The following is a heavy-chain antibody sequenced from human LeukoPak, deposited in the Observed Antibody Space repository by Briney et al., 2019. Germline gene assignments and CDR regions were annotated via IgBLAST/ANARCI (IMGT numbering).Heavy chain of an antibody. D-gene: IGHD3-10*01. V-gene: IGHV3-13*01. J-gene: IGHJ3*02. CDR2: IGTAGDT. Sequence: RSGGSLRLSCAASGFTFNSYDMHWVRQATGKGLEWVSAIGTAGDTYYPGSVKGRFTISRENAKNSLYLQMNSLRAGDTAVYYCATVKPGSGAFDIWGQGTMVTVSS. CDR3: ATVKPGSGAFDI. CDR1: GFTFNSYD.